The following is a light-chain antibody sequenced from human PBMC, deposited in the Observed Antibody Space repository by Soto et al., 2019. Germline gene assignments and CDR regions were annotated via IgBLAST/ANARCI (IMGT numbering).Light chain of an antibody. J-gene: IGKJ1*01. Sequence: DIQMTQSPSTLSASVGDRVTITCRASQSFSGWSAGYQQKPGKAPNLLNYKASSFGSGGPSRFSGSGSGTEFTLGIRSLQPDDFAAYYCQQYNSYSPETFGQGTKVEIK. CDR1: QSFSGW. CDR3: QQYNSYSPET. CDR2: KAS. V-gene: IGKV1-5*03.